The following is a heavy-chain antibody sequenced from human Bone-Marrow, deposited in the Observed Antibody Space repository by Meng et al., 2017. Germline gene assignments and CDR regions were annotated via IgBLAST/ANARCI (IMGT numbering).Heavy chain of an antibody. D-gene: IGHD2-2*01. J-gene: IGHJ5*02. V-gene: IGHV4-4*03. Sequence: QVQLQESGPGLVKPPGTLSLTCTVSGGSISGSSWWTWVRQPPGKGLEWIGEIYHTGSTNYNPPLKSRVTISVDKSKNQFSLKLSSVTAADTAVYYCARGYCSTTNCNWFDPWGQGTLVTVSS. CDR1: GGSISGSSW. CDR3: ARGYCSTTNCNWFDP. CDR2: IYHTGST.